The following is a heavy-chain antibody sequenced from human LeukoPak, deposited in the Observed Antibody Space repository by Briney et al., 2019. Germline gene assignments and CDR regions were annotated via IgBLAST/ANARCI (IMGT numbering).Heavy chain of an antibody. J-gene: IGHJ4*02. V-gene: IGHV3-30*02. CDR2: IRYDARNI. CDR3: AKDIYSYGELDH. Sequence: PGGSLRLSCAASGFTFSNYGMHWVRQAPGKGLEWVAFIRYDARNIYHADSVKGRFTISRDNSKKTLYLQMNSLRAEDTAFYYCAKDIYSYGELDHWGQGTLVIVSS. CDR1: GFTFSNYG. D-gene: IGHD5-18*01.